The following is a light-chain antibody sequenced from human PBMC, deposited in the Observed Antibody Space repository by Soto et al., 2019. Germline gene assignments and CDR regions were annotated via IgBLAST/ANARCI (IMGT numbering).Light chain of an antibody. Sequence: EIVLTQSPGTLSLSPGERATLSCRASQNIDGNFLVWHQQKPGQAPRLLINAAFTRATGIPDRFSGSGSATDFTLTISRLEPEDSAVYYCQHYDSSPPYTFGQGTKVDIK. J-gene: IGKJ2*01. CDR3: QHYDSSPPYT. CDR2: AAF. CDR1: QNIDGNF. V-gene: IGKV3-20*01.